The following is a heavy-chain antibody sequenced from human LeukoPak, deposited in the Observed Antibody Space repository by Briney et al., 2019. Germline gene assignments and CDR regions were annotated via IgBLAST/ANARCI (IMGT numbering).Heavy chain of an antibody. CDR1: GDSINSGGYY. D-gene: IGHD3-22*01. CDR3: ARDHYDSRGDYVVEY. V-gene: IGHV4-31*03. CDR2: IHSGGNA. J-gene: IGHJ4*02. Sequence: PSETLSLTCSISGDSINSGGYYWKWIRQPPGKGLEWLGYIHSGGNAYFNPSVEGRSSISLDKSQNQFFLRLTSVTAADTAVYFCARDHYDSRGDYVVEYWGQGTLVTVSS.